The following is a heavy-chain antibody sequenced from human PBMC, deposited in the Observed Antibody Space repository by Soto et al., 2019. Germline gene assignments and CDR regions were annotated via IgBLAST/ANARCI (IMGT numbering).Heavy chain of an antibody. D-gene: IGHD6-6*01. J-gene: IGHJ4*02. V-gene: IGHV4-59*01. CDR3: AAPPRY. Sequence: QVQLQESGPGLVKPSETLSLTCTVSGGSISSYYWNWIRQPPGKGLEWIGYIYNSGNTNYNPSLRSRVTISVDTSNNQFSLKLSSVTAADTAVYYCAAPPRYWGQGTLVTVSS. CDR2: IYNSGNT. CDR1: GGSISSYY.